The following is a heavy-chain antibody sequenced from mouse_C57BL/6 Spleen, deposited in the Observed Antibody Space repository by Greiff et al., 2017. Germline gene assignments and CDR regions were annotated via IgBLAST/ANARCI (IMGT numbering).Heavy chain of an antibody. CDR1: GYSITSGYY. CDR2: ISYDGSN. J-gene: IGHJ4*01. D-gene: IGHD4-1*01. CDR3: ARVGTNAMDY. V-gene: IGHV3-6*01. Sequence: EVQLKESGPGLVKPSQSLSLTCSVTGYSITSGYYWNWIRQFPGNKLEWMGYISYDGSNNYNPSLKNRISITRDTSKNQFFLKLNSVTTEDTATYYGARVGTNAMDYWGQGTSVTVSS.